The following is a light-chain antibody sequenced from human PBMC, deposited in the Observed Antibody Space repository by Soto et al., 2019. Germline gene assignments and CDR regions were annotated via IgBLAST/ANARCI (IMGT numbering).Light chain of an antibody. CDR3: SSYTRSSTFV. Sequence: QSVLTQPASVSGSPGQSITISCTGTSSDVGGYNYVSWYQQHPGKAPKLMIYDVSNRPSGVSNRFSGSKSGNTASLTISGLQAEDEADYYCSSYTRSSTFVFGTGTKVTFL. CDR1: SSDVGGYNY. J-gene: IGLJ1*01. CDR2: DVS. V-gene: IGLV2-14*01.